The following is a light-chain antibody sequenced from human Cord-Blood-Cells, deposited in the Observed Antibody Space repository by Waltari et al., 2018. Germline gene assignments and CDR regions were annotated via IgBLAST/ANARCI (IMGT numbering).Light chain of an antibody. CDR3: CSYAGSYTVV. CDR1: SSPGGGSNH. V-gene: IGLV2-11*02. J-gene: IGLJ2*01. Sequence: QSALTQPRPVSGSPGQSVTIPCTGTSSPGGGSNHVSWYQQHPGKAPKLMIYDVSKRPSGVPDRFSGSKSGNTASLTISGLQAEDEADYYCCSYAGSYTVVFGGGTKLTVL. CDR2: DVS.